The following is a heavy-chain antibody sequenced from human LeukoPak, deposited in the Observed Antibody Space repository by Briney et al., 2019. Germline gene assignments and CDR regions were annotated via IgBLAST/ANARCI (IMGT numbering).Heavy chain of an antibody. V-gene: IGHV3-21*05. CDR2: INLDGTDI. J-gene: IGHJ3*02. D-gene: IGHD1-26*01. CDR1: GFSFSTHS. Sequence: GGSLTLSCAASGFSFSTHSMNWVRQAPGKGLEWISFINLDGTDIHYGESVKGRFTISRDNAKNSLYLQMHTLRAGDTAVYYCAGDGVGVLPGDAFDIWSQGTMVTVSS. CDR3: AGDGVGVLPGDAFDI.